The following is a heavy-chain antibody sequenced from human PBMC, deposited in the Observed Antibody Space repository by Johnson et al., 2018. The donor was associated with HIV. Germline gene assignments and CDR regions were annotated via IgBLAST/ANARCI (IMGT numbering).Heavy chain of an antibody. CDR3: AKDIAVAGDAFDI. Sequence: VQLVESGGGVVQPGGSPRLSCAASGFTFDDYGMNWVRQAPGKGLEWVSGINWSGDTIGYADSVKVRITISRDNAKNSLYLRMNNLRVEDTALYYCAKDIAVAGDAFDIWGQGTMVTVSS. CDR2: INWSGDTI. CDR1: GFTFDDYG. D-gene: IGHD6-19*01. J-gene: IGHJ3*02. V-gene: IGHV3-20*04.